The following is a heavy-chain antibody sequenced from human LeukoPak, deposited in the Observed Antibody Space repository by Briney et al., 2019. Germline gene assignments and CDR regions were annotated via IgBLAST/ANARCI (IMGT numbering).Heavy chain of an antibody. CDR2: ISGSSRTI. D-gene: IGHD3-22*01. CDR1: GFTFSDYY. J-gene: IGHJ4*02. V-gene: IGHV3-11*04. CDR3: ARRNYYDDGGYPY. Sequence: GGSLRLSCAASGFTFSDYYMSWIRQAPGKGLEWVSYISGSSRTIYYADSVKGRFTISRDNAKNSLCLQMNSLRAEDTAVYYCARRNYYDDGGYPYWGQGTLVTVAS.